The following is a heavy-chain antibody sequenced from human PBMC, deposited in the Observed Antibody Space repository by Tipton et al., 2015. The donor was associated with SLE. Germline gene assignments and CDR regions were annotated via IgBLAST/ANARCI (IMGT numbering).Heavy chain of an antibody. Sequence: TLSLTCAVSGYPISSGDFWAWIRPPPGKGLEWIGSIYQSGSTYYNPSLKSQVTISVDTSKNQFSLKVTSVTAADTAIYYCASVDSGVWGQGTLVTVSS. CDR1: GYPISSGDF. D-gene: IGHD3-10*01. CDR3: ASVDSGV. J-gene: IGHJ4*02. V-gene: IGHV4-38-2*01. CDR2: IYQSGST.